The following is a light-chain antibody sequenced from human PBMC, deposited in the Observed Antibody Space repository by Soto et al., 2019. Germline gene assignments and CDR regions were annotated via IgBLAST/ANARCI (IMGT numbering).Light chain of an antibody. Sequence: DIAMTQSPDSLAVSLGERATINCKSSQSVLYSSKNKNFLSWYQQKPGQRPKLLISWASIRESGVPDRFSGSGSGTDFTLTISSLQAEDVAVYYCQQYYSTPPTFGQGTKLEIK. J-gene: IGKJ2*01. CDR2: WAS. V-gene: IGKV4-1*01. CDR3: QQYYSTPPT. CDR1: QSVLYSSKNKNF.